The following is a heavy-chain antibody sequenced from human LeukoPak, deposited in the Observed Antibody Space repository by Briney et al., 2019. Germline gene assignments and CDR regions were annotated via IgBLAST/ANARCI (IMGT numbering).Heavy chain of an antibody. V-gene: IGHV4-59*01. J-gene: IGHJ2*01. CDR2: IYYSGST. CDR1: GGSISSYY. D-gene: IGHD3-10*01. Sequence: PSETLSLTCTVSGGSISSYYWSWIRQPPGKGLEWIGYIYYSGSTNYNPSLKSRVTISVDTSKNQFSLKLSSVTAADTAVYYCARDFHGGSGSHYSNWYFDLWGRGTLVTVSS. CDR3: ARDFHGGSGSHYSNWYFDL.